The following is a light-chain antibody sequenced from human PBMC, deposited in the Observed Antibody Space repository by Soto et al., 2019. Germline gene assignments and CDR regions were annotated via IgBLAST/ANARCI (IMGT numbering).Light chain of an antibody. V-gene: IGKV3-11*01. Sequence: EIVLTQYPATLSLSRGERATLSYRASQSVSSYLAWYQPKPGQAPRLLIYDASNRATGIPARFSGSGSGTDFTLTTSSLEPEDFAVYYCQQRSNWPITFGQGKRLEI. CDR2: DAS. CDR1: QSVSSY. CDR3: QQRSNWPIT. J-gene: IGKJ5*01.